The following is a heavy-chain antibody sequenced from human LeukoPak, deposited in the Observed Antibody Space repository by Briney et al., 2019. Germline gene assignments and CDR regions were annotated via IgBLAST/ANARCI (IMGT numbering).Heavy chain of an antibody. Sequence: SETLSLTCAVYGGSFSDYYWSWIRQPPGKGLKWIGEINHSGSTNYNPSLKSRVTISVDTSKNQFSLKLSSVTAADTAVYYCARWVVAADYYYYMDVWGKGTTVTVSS. J-gene: IGHJ6*03. CDR3: ARWVVAADYYYYMDV. D-gene: IGHD2-15*01. CDR2: INHSGST. V-gene: IGHV4-34*01. CDR1: GGSFSDYY.